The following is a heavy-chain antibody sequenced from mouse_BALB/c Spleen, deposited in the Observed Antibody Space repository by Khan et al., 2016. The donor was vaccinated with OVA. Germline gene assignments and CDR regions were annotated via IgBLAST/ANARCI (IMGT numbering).Heavy chain of an antibody. CDR1: GYSITTDYA. CDR2: ISYSGNT. V-gene: IGHV3-2*02. D-gene: IGHD1-1*01. J-gene: IGHJ2*01. CDR3: PRVYGGDGDD. Sequence: EVELVESGPGLVKPSQSLSLTCTVTGYSITTDYAWNWIRQFPGNKLEWMGYISYSGNTKYNPSLKSRISITRDTSKNQFFLQLKSVTTEDTARYYSPRVYGGDGDDWGPGTTRTVAS.